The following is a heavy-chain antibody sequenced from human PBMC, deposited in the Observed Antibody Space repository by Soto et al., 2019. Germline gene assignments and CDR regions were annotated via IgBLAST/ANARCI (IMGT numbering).Heavy chain of an antibody. J-gene: IGHJ5*02. Sequence: QVQLVQSGAEVQKPGASVKVSCKSSGYTFTSYDINRVRQATGQGLEWMGWMNPNSGNTGYAQKFQGRVTMTRNTSMSTAYMELSSLRSEDTAMYYCVRGPSRSRGISTSGMRWFDPWGQGTLVTVSS. CDR2: MNPNSGNT. D-gene: IGHD2-2*01. CDR3: VRGPSRSRGISTSGMRWFDP. V-gene: IGHV1-8*01. CDR1: GYTFTSYD.